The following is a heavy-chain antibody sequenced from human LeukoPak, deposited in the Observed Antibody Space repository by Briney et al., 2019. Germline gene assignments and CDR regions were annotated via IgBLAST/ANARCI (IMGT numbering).Heavy chain of an antibody. Sequence: GGSLRLSCAASGFTFSSYAMSWARQAPGKGLEWVTAISGSGGSTYYADSVKGRFTISRDNSKNTLYLQMNSLRAEDTAVYYCAKSLLWFRELSNYWGQGTLVTVSS. J-gene: IGHJ4*02. V-gene: IGHV3-23*01. CDR3: AKSLLWFRELSNY. D-gene: IGHD3-10*01. CDR1: GFTFSSYA. CDR2: ISGSGGST.